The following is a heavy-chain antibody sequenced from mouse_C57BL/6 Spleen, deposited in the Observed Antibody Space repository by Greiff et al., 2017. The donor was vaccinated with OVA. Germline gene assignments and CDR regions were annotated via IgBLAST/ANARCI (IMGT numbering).Heavy chain of an antibody. J-gene: IGHJ2*01. D-gene: IGHD1-1*01. V-gene: IGHV1-81*01. CDR1: GYTFTSYC. CDR3: ARCDYYGSSFDY. Sequence: QVQLQQSGAELARPGASVKLSCKASGYTFTSYCISWVKQRTGQGLEWIGEIYPRSGNTYYNEKFKGKATLTADKSSSTAYMELRSLTSEDLAVYFCARCDYYGSSFDYWGQGTTLTVSS. CDR2: IYPRSGNT.